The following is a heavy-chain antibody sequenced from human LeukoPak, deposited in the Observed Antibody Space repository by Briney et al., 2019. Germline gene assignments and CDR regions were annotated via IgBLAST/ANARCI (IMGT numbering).Heavy chain of an antibody. CDR1: GFSIGNHG. D-gene: IGHD6-13*01. CDR3: AREPLVAAAAGRDY. CDR2: ISHDGGAK. V-gene: IGHV3-30*03. Sequence: GGSLRLSCGVSGFSIGNHGMHWIRQAPDKGLEWVAMISHDGGAKYYGDSVKGRLTISRDNSDNTLYLQMNSLRVEDTAVYYCAREPLVAAAAGRDYWGQGTLVTVSS. J-gene: IGHJ4*02.